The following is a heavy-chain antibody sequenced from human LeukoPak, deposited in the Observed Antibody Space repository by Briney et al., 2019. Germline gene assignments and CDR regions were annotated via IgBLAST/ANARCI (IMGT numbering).Heavy chain of an antibody. J-gene: IGHJ4*02. Sequence: SETLSLTCTVSGGSISTYYWSWIRQPPGKGLEWIGYIYYSGNTNYNPSLKSRLTISVDTSKNQFSLKLRSVTAADTAVYYCARKFDYWGQGRLVTVSS. CDR3: ARKFDY. CDR2: IYYSGNT. CDR1: GGSISTYY. V-gene: IGHV4-59*01.